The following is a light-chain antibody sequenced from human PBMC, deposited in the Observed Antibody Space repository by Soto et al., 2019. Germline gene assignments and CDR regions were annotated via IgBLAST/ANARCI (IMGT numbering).Light chain of an antibody. V-gene: IGLV1-44*01. CDR1: SSNIGSNT. CDR2: SNN. Sequence: QSVLTQPPSASGTPGQRVTISCSGSSSNIGSNTVNWYQQLPGTAPKLLIYSNNQRPSGVPDRFSGSMSGTSASLAISGLQSEDEADYYCAAWDDSLNGFYVFGTGTKLT. CDR3: AAWDDSLNGFYV. J-gene: IGLJ1*01.